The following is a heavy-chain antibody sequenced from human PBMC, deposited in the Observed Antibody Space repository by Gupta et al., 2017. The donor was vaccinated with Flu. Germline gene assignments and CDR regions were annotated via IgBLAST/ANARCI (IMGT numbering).Heavy chain of an antibody. V-gene: IGHV3-21*01. J-gene: IGHJ4*02. CDR2: ISSTSKYI. CDR3: ARLRVGGTVFIDY. CDR1: SDHS. Sequence: SDHSFHLVRRAPGKGLEWVSSISSTSKYIFYLDSVKGRFTISRDNAKNSLYLQMDSLRFEDTALYYCARLRVGGTVFIDYWGQGTLVTVSS. D-gene: IGHD1-7*01.